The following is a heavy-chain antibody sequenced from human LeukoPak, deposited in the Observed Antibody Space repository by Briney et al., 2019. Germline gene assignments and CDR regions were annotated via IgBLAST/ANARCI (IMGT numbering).Heavy chain of an antibody. J-gene: IGHJ4*02. V-gene: IGHV4-34*01. D-gene: IGHD1-26*01. CDR2: INHSGST. CDR3: ARVPSKVGAILFDY. CDR1: GGSFSGYY. Sequence: SETLSLTCAVYGGSFSGYYWSWIRQPPGKGLEWIGEINHSGSTNYNPSLKSRVTISVDTSKNQFSLKLSSVTAADTAVYYCARVPSKVGAILFDYWGQGTLVTVSS.